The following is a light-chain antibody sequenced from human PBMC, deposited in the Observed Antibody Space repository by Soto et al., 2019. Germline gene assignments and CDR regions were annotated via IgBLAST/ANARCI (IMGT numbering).Light chain of an antibody. CDR2: DVS. V-gene: IGLV2-11*01. CDR3: YSYAGSDTYV. CDR1: SSKVGGYNY. J-gene: IGLJ1*01. Sequence: QSALTQPRSVSGAPGQSVTISCTGTSSKVGGYNYVSWYQQHPGKAPKLMIYDVSKRPSGVPDRCSGSKSGNTASLTISGLQAEDESDYYCYSYAGSDTYVFGTGTKLTVL.